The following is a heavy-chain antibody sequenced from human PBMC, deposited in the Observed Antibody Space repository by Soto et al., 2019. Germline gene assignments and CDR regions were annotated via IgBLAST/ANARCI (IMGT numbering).Heavy chain of an antibody. CDR1: GGSISSYY. D-gene: IGHD3-22*01. V-gene: IGHV4-59*01. Sequence: SETLSLTCTVSGGSISSYYWSWIRQPPGKGLEWIGYIYYSGSTNYNPSLKSRVTISVDTSKNQFSLKLSSVTAADTAVYYCARDPTVISSYYYYGMDVWGQGTTVTVSS. CDR3: ARDPTVISSYYYYGMDV. J-gene: IGHJ6*02. CDR2: IYYSGST.